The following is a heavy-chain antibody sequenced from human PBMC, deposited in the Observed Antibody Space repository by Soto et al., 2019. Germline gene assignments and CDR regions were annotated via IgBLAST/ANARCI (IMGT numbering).Heavy chain of an antibody. V-gene: IGHV3-23*01. D-gene: IGHD6-19*01. J-gene: IGHJ6*02. CDR1: GFTFSSYA. Sequence: GGSLRLSCAASGFTFSSYAMSWVRQAPGKGLEWVSAISGSGGSTYYADSVKGRFTISRDNSKNTLYLQMNSLRSEDTAVYYCARRDFEAVADVDYYYGMDVWGQGTTVTVSS. CDR3: ARRDFEAVADVDYYYGMDV. CDR2: ISGSGGST.